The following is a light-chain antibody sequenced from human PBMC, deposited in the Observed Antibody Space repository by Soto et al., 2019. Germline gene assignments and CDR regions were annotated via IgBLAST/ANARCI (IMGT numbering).Light chain of an antibody. CDR2: GAS. V-gene: IGKV3-15*01. J-gene: IGKJ1*01. Sequence: EIVMKQSPATLSVSTGESATLSCRASQSVSSNLAWYPQNPGQAPRLLIYGASSRATGIPARFSGSGSGTEFTLTISSLQSEDFAVYYCQQYNNWPQTFGQGTKVEIK. CDR1: QSVSSN. CDR3: QQYNNWPQT.